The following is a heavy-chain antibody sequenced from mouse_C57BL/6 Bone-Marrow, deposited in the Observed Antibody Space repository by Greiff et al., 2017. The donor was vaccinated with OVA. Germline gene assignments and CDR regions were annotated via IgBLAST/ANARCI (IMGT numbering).Heavy chain of an antibody. D-gene: IGHD2-1*01. CDR3: ARRYGNYFYFDY. J-gene: IGHJ2*01. Sequence: QVQLKESGAELVKPGASVKMSCKASGYTFTTYPIEWMKQNHGKSLEWIGNFHPYNDDTKYNEKFKGKATLTVEKSSSTVYLELSRLTSDDSAVYYCARRYGNYFYFDYWGQGTTLTVSS. CDR2: FHPYNDDT. V-gene: IGHV1-47*01. CDR1: GYTFTTYP.